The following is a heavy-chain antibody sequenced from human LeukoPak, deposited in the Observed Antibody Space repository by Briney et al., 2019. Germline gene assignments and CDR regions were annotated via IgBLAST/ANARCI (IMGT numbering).Heavy chain of an antibody. J-gene: IGHJ4*02. D-gene: IGHD3-16*01. CDR3: ARHYGGLGVKPYFDY. CDR2: IYASGST. Sequence: SETLSLTCTVSGGSISGYFWSWIRQPAGKGLEWIGRIYASGSTNYNPSLRSRVTMSVDTSKNQFSLKLSSVTAADTAVYYCARHYGGLGVKPYFDYWGQGTLVTVSS. CDR1: GGSISGYF. V-gene: IGHV4-4*07.